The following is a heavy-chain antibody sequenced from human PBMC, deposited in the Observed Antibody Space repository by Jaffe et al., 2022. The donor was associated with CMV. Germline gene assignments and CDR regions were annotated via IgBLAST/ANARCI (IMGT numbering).Heavy chain of an antibody. Sequence: QVQLQESGPGLVKPSETLSLTCTVSGGSISSYYWSWIRQPPGKGLEWIGYIYYSGSTNYNPSLKSRVTISVDTSKNQFSLKLSSVTAADTAVYYCARDAIFGGYYYYGMDVWGQGTTVTVSS. D-gene: IGHD3-3*01. V-gene: IGHV4-59*01. J-gene: IGHJ6*02. CDR2: IYYSGST. CDR1: GGSISSYY. CDR3: ARDAIFGGYYYYGMDV.